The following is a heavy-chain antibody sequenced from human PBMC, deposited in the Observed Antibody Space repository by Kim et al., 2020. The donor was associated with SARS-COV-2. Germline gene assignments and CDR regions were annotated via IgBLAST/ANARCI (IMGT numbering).Heavy chain of an antibody. D-gene: IGHD3-22*01. V-gene: IGHV3-33*03. CDR3: AKDKRYDSAGLASDS. Sequence: GGSLRVSCVASGFTFSSFGMHWVRQAPGKGPEWVAVIWYDGSKKLYVDSVKGRFIISRDNSKNTVYLQMNSLRAEDTAVYYCAKDKRYDSAGLASDSWGQGTLVTVSS. CDR2: IWYDGSKK. J-gene: IGHJ4*02. CDR1: GFTFSSFG.